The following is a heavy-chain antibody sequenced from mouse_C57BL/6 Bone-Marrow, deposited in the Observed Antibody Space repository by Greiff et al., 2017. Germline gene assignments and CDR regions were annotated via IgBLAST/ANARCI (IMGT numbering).Heavy chain of an antibody. CDR1: GFSFNTYA. D-gene: IGHD1-1*01. CDR2: IRSKSNNYAT. J-gene: IGHJ4*01. V-gene: IGHV10-1*01. Sequence: EVKLVESGGGLVQPKGSLKLSCAASGFSFNTYAMNWVRQAPGKGLEWVACIRSKSNNYATYYADAVKDRFTISRDDSESMLYLKMNNLKTEDTAMDYCVRHDYGSSYAMDYWGQGTSVTVSS. CDR3: VRHDYGSSYAMDY.